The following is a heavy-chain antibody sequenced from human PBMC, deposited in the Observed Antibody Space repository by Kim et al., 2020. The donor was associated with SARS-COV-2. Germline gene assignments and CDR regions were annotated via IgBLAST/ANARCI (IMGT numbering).Heavy chain of an antibody. D-gene: IGHD3-16*02. V-gene: IGHV3-74*01. Sequence: GGSLRLSCAASGFTFSSHWMHWVRQAPGKGLVWVSRINSDGSSTTYADSVKGRFTISRDNAKNTLFLQMNSLRAEDTAVYYCASGYDYVWGSYRPDYWGQGTLVTVSS. CDR1: GFTFSSHW. J-gene: IGHJ4*02. CDR2: INSDGSST. CDR3: ASGYDYVWGSYRPDY.